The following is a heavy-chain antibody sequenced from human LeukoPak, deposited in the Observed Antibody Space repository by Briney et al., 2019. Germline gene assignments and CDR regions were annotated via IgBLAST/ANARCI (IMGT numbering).Heavy chain of an antibody. Sequence: GGSLRLSCAASGFTFSSYAMHWVRQAPGKGLEWVAVISYDGSNKYYADSVKGRFTISRDNSKNTLYLQMNSLRAEDTAVYYCARPSVIVGAALEYYYYYMDVWGQGTTVTVSS. CDR2: ISYDGSNK. V-gene: IGHV3-30-3*01. D-gene: IGHD1-26*01. CDR3: ARPSVIVGAALEYYYYYMDV. CDR1: GFTFSSYA. J-gene: IGHJ6*03.